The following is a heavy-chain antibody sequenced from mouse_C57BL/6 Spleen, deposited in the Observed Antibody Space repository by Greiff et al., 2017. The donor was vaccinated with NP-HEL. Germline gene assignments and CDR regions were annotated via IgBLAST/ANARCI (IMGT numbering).Heavy chain of an antibody. CDR3: ARRGDYYGSSPAWFAY. CDR2: IYPGDGDT. CDR1: GYAFSSYW. V-gene: IGHV1-80*01. Sequence: QVQLKQSGAELVKPGASVKISCKASGYAFSSYWMNWVKQRPGKGLEWIGQIYPGDGDTNYNGKFKGKATLTADKSSSTAYMQLSSLTSEDSAVYFCARRGDYYGSSPAWFAYWGQGTLVTVSA. D-gene: IGHD1-1*01. J-gene: IGHJ3*01.